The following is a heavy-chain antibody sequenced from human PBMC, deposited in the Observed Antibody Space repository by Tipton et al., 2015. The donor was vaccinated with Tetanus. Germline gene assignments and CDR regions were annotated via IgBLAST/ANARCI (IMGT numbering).Heavy chain of an antibody. D-gene: IGHD3-22*01. J-gene: IGHJ4*02. CDR2: IYFSGST. Sequence: TLSLTCTVSGASISNSSSYWGWIRQSPGKGLEWIGNIYFSGSTYYNPSLKSRVTISVGTSKNQFSLRLNSVTAADTAVYYCAKLFRLRSRGITMVVVVPPGYFDYWGQGTLVTVSS. CDR3: AKLFRLRSRGITMVVVVPPGYFDY. CDR1: GASISNSSSY. V-gene: IGHV4-39*01.